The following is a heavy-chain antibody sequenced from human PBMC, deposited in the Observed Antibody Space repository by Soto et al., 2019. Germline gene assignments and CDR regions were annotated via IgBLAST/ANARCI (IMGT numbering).Heavy chain of an antibody. CDR2: ISPNGDST. J-gene: IGHJ4*02. Sequence: PGGSLRLSCAASGFTFNNYAMNWVRQAPGRGLEWVSIISPNGDSTYYADSVKGRFTISRDDSKNTAYLQLNSLRTEDTAVYYCTRPEDPYGYPEAFDYWGQGALVTVSS. D-gene: IGHD5-18*01. CDR1: GFTFNNYA. CDR3: TRPEDPYGYPEAFDY. V-gene: IGHV3-23*01.